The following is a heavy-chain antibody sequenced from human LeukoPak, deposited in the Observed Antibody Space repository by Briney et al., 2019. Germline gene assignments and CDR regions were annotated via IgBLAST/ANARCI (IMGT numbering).Heavy chain of an antibody. D-gene: IGHD3-10*01. CDR2: IIPILGIA. CDR1: GGTFSSYA. J-gene: IGHJ4*02. V-gene: IGHV1-69*10. Sequence: SVTVSYKASGGTFSSYAISWVRQAPGQGLEWMGWIIPILGIANYAQQFQGRVTITADKSTSTAYMELSSLRSEDTAVYYCARERVTMVRGGDYFDYWGQGTLVTVSS. CDR3: ARERVTMVRGGDYFDY.